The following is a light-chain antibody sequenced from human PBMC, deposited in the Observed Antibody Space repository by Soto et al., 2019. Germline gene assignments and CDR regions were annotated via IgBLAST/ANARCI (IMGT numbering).Light chain of an antibody. Sequence: EIVMTQSPATLSVSPGERATLSCRASQSVGTNLAWYQQKPGQSPRVLIYGASTRATGVPVRFSGSGSGTEFTLTIRLLQSEDFAVYYCQQYHNWPPWTFGQGTKVEIK. J-gene: IGKJ1*01. V-gene: IGKV3-15*01. CDR3: QQYHNWPPWT. CDR2: GAS. CDR1: QSVGTN.